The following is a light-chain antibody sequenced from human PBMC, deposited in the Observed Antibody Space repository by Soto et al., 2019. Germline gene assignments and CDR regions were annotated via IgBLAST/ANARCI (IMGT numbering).Light chain of an antibody. CDR1: QSVSNNY. CDR2: GAS. V-gene: IGKV3-20*01. J-gene: IGKJ1*01. Sequence: EIVLTQSPGTLSLSPGGRGTLSCRASQSVSNNYLAWYQQKPGQSPRLLIYGASNRATGIPDRFSGSGSGTDFTLTISRLEPEDFATYYCQQSYSNFRTFGQVTKVDIK. CDR3: QQSYSNFRT.